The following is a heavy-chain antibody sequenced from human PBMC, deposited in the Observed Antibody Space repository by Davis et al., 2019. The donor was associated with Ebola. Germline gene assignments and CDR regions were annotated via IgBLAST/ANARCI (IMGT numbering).Heavy chain of an antibody. D-gene: IGHD6-13*01. CDR3: AREPHGYSSSWYSDY. Sequence: GESLKISCAASGFTFSSYEMNWLRQAPGKGLEWVSYISSSSSTIYYADSVKDRFTISRDNAENSLYLQMNSLRDEDTAVYYCAREPHGYSSSWYSDYWGQGTLVTVSS. V-gene: IGHV3-48*02. J-gene: IGHJ4*02. CDR1: GFTFSSYE. CDR2: ISSSSSTI.